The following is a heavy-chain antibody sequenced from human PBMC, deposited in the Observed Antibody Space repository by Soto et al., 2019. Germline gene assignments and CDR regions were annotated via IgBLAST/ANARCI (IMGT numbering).Heavy chain of an antibody. CDR2: IIPIFGTA. D-gene: IGHD3-3*01. Sequence: VKVSCKASGGTFSSYAISWVRQAPGQGLEWMGGIIPIFGTANYAQKFQGRVTITADESTSTAYMELSSLRSEDTAVYYCAREVTIFGVVIPTYYYYGMDVWGQGTTVTVSS. CDR1: GGTFSSYA. J-gene: IGHJ6*02. V-gene: IGHV1-69*01. CDR3: AREVTIFGVVIPTYYYYGMDV.